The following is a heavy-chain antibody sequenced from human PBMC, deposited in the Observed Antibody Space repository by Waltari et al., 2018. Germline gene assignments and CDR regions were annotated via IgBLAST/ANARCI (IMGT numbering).Heavy chain of an antibody. CDR2: IYDSGST. CDR1: GGSISSSSYY. D-gene: IGHD3-10*01. J-gene: IGHJ4*02. V-gene: IGHV4-39*07. Sequence: QLQLQESGPGLVKPSETLSPTCTVSGGSISSSSYYWGWIRQPPRKGLEWIGSIYDSGSTYYNPSLKSRVTISVDTSKNQFSQKLSSVTAADTAVYYCATPEGVQGVIFWGQGTLVTVSS. CDR3: ATPEGVQGVIF.